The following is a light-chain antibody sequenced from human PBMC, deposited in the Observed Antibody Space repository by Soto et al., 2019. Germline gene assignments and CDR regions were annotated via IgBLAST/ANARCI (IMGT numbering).Light chain of an antibody. CDR2: EAS. V-gene: IGKV3-11*02. J-gene: IGKJ1*01. CDR3: QERGSWPRT. Sequence: EIVLTQSPATLSLSPGERATLSCRASQSVSSYLAWYQHKPGQAPRLLIYEASNRATGIPARFSGSGCGRDCTLTTSRLEPEDFAVYYCQERGSWPRTFGQGNKVDIK. CDR1: QSVSSY.